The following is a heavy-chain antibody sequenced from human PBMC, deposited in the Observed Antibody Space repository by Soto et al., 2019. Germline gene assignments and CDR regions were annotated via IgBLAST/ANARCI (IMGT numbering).Heavy chain of an antibody. CDR1: GYTFTSYA. CDR3: ARDGFTMVGGVNNWFDP. V-gene: IGHV7-4-1*01. Sequence: ASVKVSCKASGYTFTSYAMNWVRQAPGQGLEWMGWINTNTGNPTYAQGFTGRFVFSLDTSVSTAHLQICSLKAEGTAVYYCARDGFTMVGGVNNWFDPWGQETLVTVSS. D-gene: IGHD3-10*01. J-gene: IGHJ5*02. CDR2: INTNTGNP.